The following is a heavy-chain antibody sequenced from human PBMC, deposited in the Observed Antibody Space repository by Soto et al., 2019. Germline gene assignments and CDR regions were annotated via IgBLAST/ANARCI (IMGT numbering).Heavy chain of an antibody. V-gene: IGHV1-69*13. D-gene: IGHD6-13*01. J-gene: IGHJ6*02. CDR1: GGTFSSYA. CDR2: IIPIFGTA. CDR3: ASMKYSSSWYYYNYGMDV. Sequence: SVKVSCKASGGTFSSYAISWVRQAPGQGLEWMGGIIPIFGTANYAQKFQGRVTITADESTSTAYMELSSLRSEDTAVYYCASMKYSSSWYYYNYGMDVWGQGTTVTVSS.